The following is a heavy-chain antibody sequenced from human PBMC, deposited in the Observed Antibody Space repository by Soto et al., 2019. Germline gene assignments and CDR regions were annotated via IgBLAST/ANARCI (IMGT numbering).Heavy chain of an antibody. CDR3: ARILSLQLKREFDY. J-gene: IGHJ4*02. CDR1: GYTFTSYD. Sequence: QVQLVQSGAEVKKPGASVKVSCKAPGYTFTSYDIHWVRQATGQGLEWMGWMNPNSGNTGYAQKFQGRVTMTRNTSITTAYMELSSLRFEDTAVYFCARILSLQLKREFDYWGQGTLVTVSS. V-gene: IGHV1-8*01. CDR2: MNPNSGNT. D-gene: IGHD1-1*01.